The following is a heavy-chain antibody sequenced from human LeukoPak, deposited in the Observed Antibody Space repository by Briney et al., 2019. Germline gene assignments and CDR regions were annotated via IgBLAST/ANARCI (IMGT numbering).Heavy chain of an antibody. Sequence: GGSLRLSCAASGFTFSSYAMSGVRQAPGKGLEWVSATSGSGGSTYYADSVKGRFTISRDNSKNTLYLQMNSLRAEDTAVYYCAKDRPTGVTASHFDYWGQGTLVTVSS. J-gene: IGHJ4*02. V-gene: IGHV3-23*01. CDR1: GFTFSSYA. D-gene: IGHD3-10*01. CDR3: AKDRPTGVTASHFDY. CDR2: TSGSGGST.